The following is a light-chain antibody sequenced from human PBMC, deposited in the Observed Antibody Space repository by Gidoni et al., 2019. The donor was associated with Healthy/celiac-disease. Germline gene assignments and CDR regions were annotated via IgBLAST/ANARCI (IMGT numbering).Light chain of an antibody. V-gene: IGKV1-5*03. CDR1: QSISSW. J-gene: IGKJ1*01. Sequence: DIQLPQSPSTLSASVGDRVTITCRASQSISSWVAWYQQKPGNAPKLLIYKASSVESGVPSRFSGSGSGTEFTLTISSLQPDDFATYYCQQYNSYLTFGQGTKVEIK. CDR3: QQYNSYLT. CDR2: KAS.